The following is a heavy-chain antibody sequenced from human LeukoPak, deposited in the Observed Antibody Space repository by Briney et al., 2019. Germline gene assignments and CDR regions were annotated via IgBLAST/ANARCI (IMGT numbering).Heavy chain of an antibody. J-gene: IGHJ4*02. CDR3: ARDCIGCHGFDY. CDR2: VSAYADDT. CDR1: GYTFTNYG. Sequence: ASVEVSCKASGYTFTNYGISWVRQAPGQGLEWMGWVSAYADDTNYVQKFQGRITMTTDTSTSTAYVELRSLRSDDTAVYYCARDCIGCHGFDYWGQGTLVTVSS. V-gene: IGHV1-18*01. D-gene: IGHD2-15*01.